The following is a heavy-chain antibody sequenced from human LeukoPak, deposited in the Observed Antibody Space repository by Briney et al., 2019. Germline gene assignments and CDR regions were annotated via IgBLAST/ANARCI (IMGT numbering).Heavy chain of an antibody. CDR1: GFTSSDYY. J-gene: IGHJ4*02. CDR3: AKPYSSSWYYFDY. D-gene: IGHD6-13*01. CDR2: ISSSGSTI. V-gene: IGHV3-11*04. Sequence: GGSLRLSCAASGFTSSDYYMSWIRQAPGKGLEWVSYISSSGSTIYYADSVKGRSTISRDNAKNSLYLQMNSLRAEDTAVYYCAKPYSSSWYYFDYWGQGTLVTVSS.